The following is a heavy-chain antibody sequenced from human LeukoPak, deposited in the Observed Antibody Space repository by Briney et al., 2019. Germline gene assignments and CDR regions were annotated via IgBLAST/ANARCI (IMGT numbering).Heavy chain of an antibody. J-gene: IGHJ4*02. CDR1: GYTFTSYG. D-gene: IGHD2-8*01. CDR2: MNPNSGNT. CDR3: AIGSNGVINFDY. V-gene: IGHV1-8*03. Sequence: AASVKVSCKASGYTFTSYGINWVRQATGQGLEWMGWMNPNSGNTGSAQKFQGRVTITRNTSINTAYMELSSLTSEDTAVYYCAIGSNGVINFDYWGQGSLVTVSS.